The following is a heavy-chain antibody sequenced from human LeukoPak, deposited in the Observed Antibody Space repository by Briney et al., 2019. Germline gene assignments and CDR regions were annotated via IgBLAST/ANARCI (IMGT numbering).Heavy chain of an antibody. D-gene: IGHD3-3*01. CDR3: ARGLESGYTIDY. Sequence: ASVNVSCTASRYTFTGYYMHSVRHTPGQRVGWMGWMNPNSGGTNYGQKFQGRVTMTRDTSISTAYMQLSRLRSDDTAVYYCARGLESGYTIDYWGQGTVVTVSS. J-gene: IGHJ4*02. V-gene: IGHV1-2*02. CDR1: RYTFTGYY. CDR2: MNPNSGGT.